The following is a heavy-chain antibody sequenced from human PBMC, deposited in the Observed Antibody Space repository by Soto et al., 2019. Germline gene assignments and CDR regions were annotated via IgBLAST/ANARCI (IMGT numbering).Heavy chain of an antibody. V-gene: IGHV1-18*01. D-gene: IGHD2-21*01. J-gene: IGHJ5*02. Sequence: QVQLVQSGAEVKKPGASVKVSCKASGYTFTSYGISWVRQAPGQGLEWMGWISAHNGNTTYAQKLQGRVTMTTDTTTSTACMEQSGQKSEDTAVYYCARVVTPLDPWGQGTLVTVS. CDR1: GYTFTSYG. CDR2: ISAHNGNT. CDR3: ARVVTPLDP.